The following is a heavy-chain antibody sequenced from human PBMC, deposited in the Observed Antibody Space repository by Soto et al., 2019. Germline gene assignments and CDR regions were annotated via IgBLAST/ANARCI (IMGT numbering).Heavy chain of an antibody. V-gene: IGHV1-69*13. CDR1: GGTFSSYA. CDR2: IIPIFGTA. CDR3: ARANDPRKQQLAH. D-gene: IGHD6-13*01. Sequence: ASVKVSCKASGGTFSSYAISWVRQAPGQGLEWMGGIIPIFGTANYAQKFQGRVTITADESTSTAYMELSSLRSEDTAVYYCARANDPRKQQLAHWGQGTLVTVSS. J-gene: IGHJ4*02.